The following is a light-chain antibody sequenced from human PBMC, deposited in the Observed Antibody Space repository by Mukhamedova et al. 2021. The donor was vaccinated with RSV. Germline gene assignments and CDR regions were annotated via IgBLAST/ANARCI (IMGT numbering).Light chain of an antibody. CDR1: SVGTN. CDR2: GAS. J-gene: IGKJ1*01. Sequence: SVGTNLAWYQYKPGQAPSLLVFGASTRATGVPARFSGSGSGTDFTLTITSMQSEDFAFYYCQQYNNWPPWTFGQGTNV. CDR3: QQYNNWPPWT. V-gene: IGKV3-15*01.